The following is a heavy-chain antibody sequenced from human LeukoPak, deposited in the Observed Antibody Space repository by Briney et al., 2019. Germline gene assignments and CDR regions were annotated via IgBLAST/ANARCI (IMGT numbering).Heavy chain of an antibody. CDR2: IYYSGST. Sequence: SETLSLTCTVSGGSISSYYWSWIRQPPGKGLEWIGYIYYSGSTNYNPSLKSRVTISVDTSKNQFSLKLSSVTAADTAVYYCARDSGGYYDSGGNYDYWGQGTLVTVSS. CDR1: GGSISSYY. V-gene: IGHV4-59*01. D-gene: IGHD3-22*01. J-gene: IGHJ4*02. CDR3: ARDSGGYYDSGGNYDY.